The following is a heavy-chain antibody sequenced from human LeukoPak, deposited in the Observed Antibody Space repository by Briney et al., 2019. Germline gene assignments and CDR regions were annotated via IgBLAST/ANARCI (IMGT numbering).Heavy chain of an antibody. V-gene: IGHV4-39*01. J-gene: IGHJ4*02. CDR2: IYYSGST. CDR3: ARHVRAYYDSSGYDY. CDR1: GVSISSSSYY. D-gene: IGHD3-22*01. Sequence: PSETLSLTCTVSGVSISSSSYYWGWLRQPPGKGLEWSGSIYYSGSTYYNTSLKSRVTISVDTSKNQFSLKLSSVTAADTAVYYCARHVRAYYDSSGYDYWGQGTLVTVSS.